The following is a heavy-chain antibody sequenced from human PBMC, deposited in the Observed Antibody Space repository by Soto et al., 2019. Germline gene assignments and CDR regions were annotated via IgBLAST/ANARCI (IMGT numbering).Heavy chain of an antibody. CDR2: IWYDGSNT. V-gene: IGHV3-33*01. Sequence: QVQLVESGGGVVQPGRSLRLSCAASGFTFSSYGMHWVRQAPGKGLEWVAVIWYDGSNTYYADSVKGRFTISRDNSKNTLYLQMNSLRAEDTAVYYCARETEVELLHLYSFDYWGQVTLVTVSS. CDR3: ARETEVELLHLYSFDY. D-gene: IGHD6-6*01. J-gene: IGHJ4*02. CDR1: GFTFSSYG.